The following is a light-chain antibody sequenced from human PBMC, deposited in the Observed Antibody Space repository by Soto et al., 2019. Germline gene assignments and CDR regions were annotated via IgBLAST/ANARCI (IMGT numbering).Light chain of an antibody. CDR2: QTS. Sequence: EIVLTQPPATLSLSPGERATLSCRASQSVSSYLAWYQHRPGQAPRLLIYQTSIRAAGIPARFSASGSGTDFTLTISDVQPEDFALYYCHQRQSWPRTFGQGTKVDIK. V-gene: IGKV3-11*01. CDR3: HQRQSWPRT. J-gene: IGKJ1*01. CDR1: QSVSSY.